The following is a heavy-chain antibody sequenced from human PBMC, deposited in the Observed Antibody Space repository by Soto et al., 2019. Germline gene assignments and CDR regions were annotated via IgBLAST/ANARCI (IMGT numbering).Heavy chain of an antibody. CDR2: VGTNNDNT. Sequence: QVQMVQSGPEVKMPGASVKVSCTTSGYTFTAYGLAWLRQAPGQRPEWMGWVGTNNDNTNYAEKFQGRVTMTTDTSTATTYMELRSLRSDDTAVYYCARELNTDSSAYYSFAYWGQGTLVTVSS. J-gene: IGHJ4*02. CDR1: GYTFTAYG. V-gene: IGHV1-18*01. D-gene: IGHD3-22*01. CDR3: ARELNTDSSAYYSFAY.